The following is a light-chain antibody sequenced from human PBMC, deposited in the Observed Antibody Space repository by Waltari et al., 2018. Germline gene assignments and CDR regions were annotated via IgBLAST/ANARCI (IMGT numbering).Light chain of an antibody. V-gene: IGKV3-20*01. CDR2: GAS. Sequence: EIVLTQSPGTLSLSLGERATVSCRVSQSVSRALAWYQQKPGQAPRLLIYGASTRATGLPDRFSGSGSGTDFSLTISILEPDDFAIYYCQHYLRLPVTFGQGTTVEI. J-gene: IGKJ1*01. CDR3: QHYLRLPVT. CDR1: QSVSRA.